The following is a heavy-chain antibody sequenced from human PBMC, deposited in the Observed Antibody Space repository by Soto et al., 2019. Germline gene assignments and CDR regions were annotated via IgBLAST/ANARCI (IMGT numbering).Heavy chain of an antibody. CDR1: GYTFTNYA. Sequence: QVQLVQSGVEVKKPGASVKVSCKASGYTFTNYAISWVRQAPGRGLEWMGWVNTYNGNPNYAQIFQGTITMTTDTSTGTAYMELRSLKSDDSAVYYCARDSQYSTSWQRFDSWGQGTLVTVSS. D-gene: IGHD6-13*01. J-gene: IGHJ4*02. CDR2: VNTYNGNP. V-gene: IGHV1-18*01. CDR3: ARDSQYSTSWQRFDS.